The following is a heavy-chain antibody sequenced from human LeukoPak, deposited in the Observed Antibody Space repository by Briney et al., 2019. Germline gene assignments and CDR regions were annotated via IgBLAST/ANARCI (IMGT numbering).Heavy chain of an antibody. D-gene: IGHD3-10*01. J-gene: IGHJ5*02. V-gene: IGHV3-30*02. CDR3: AKVSRNYYGSGSYPYDWFDP. Sequence: GGSLRLSCAASGFTFSSYGMHWVRQAPGKGLEWVAFIRYDGSNKYYADSVKGRFTISRDNSKNTLYLQMNGLRAEDTAVYYCAKVSRNYYGSGSYPYDWFDPWGQGTLVTVSS. CDR2: IRYDGSNK. CDR1: GFTFSSYG.